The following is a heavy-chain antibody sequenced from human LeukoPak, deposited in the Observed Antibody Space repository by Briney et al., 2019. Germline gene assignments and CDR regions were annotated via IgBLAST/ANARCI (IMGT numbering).Heavy chain of an antibody. J-gene: IGHJ6*02. D-gene: IGHD3-10*01. CDR1: GGSISSGGYS. Sequence: TSETLSLTCAVSGGSISSGGYSWSWIRQPPGKGLEWIGYIYHSGSTYYNPSLKSRVTISVDRSKNQFSLKLSSVTAADTAVYYCASSSGSYYYYYGMDVWGQGTTVTVSS. CDR2: IYHSGST. CDR3: ASSSGSYYYYYGMDV. V-gene: IGHV4-30-2*01.